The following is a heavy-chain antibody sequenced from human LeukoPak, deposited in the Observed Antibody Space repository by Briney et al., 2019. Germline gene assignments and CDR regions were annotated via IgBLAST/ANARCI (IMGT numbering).Heavy chain of an antibody. Sequence: SQTPSLTCVISGDSVSSNSAAWNWIRQSPSRGLEWLGRTYYRSKWYYDYSVAVKSRVTINPDTSKNQFSLQLSSVTAADTAVYYCARGGGVAGTPYNPYDYWGQGTLVTVSS. J-gene: IGHJ4*02. CDR3: ARGGGVAGTPYNPYDY. V-gene: IGHV6-1*01. CDR2: TYYRSKWYY. CDR1: GDSVSSNSAA. D-gene: IGHD6-19*01.